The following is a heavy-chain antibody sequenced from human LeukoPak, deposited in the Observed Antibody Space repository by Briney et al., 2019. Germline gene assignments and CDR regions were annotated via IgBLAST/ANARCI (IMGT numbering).Heavy chain of an antibody. D-gene: IGHD2-2*01. CDR3: ASSQLSQLLLPYYFDY. CDR1: GGSISSSSYY. Sequence: SETLSLTRTVSGGSISSSSYYWGWIRQPPGKGLEWIGSIYYSGSTYYNPSLKSRVTISVDTSKNQFSLKLSSVTAADTAVYYCASSQLSQLLLPYYFDYWGQGTLVTVSS. V-gene: IGHV4-39*01. J-gene: IGHJ4*02. CDR2: IYYSGST.